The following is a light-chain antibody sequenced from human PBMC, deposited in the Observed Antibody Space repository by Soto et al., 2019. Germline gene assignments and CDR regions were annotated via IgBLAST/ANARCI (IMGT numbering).Light chain of an antibody. CDR1: SSNIGAGYD. Sequence: QSVLTQPPSVSGAPGQRVTISCTGSSSNIGAGYDVHWYQHLPGTAPKVLIYGNNSRPSGVPDRFSGSKSATSGSLAITGLQAEDEADYYCQSFDSSLSGYVFGTGTKVTVL. J-gene: IGLJ1*01. CDR2: GNN. V-gene: IGLV1-40*01. CDR3: QSFDSSLSGYV.